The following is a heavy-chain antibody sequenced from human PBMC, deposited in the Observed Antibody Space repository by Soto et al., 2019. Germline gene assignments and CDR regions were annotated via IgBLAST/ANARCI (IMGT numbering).Heavy chain of an antibody. CDR1: GYTFTGYY. D-gene: IGHD2-8*01. Sequence: ASVKVSCKASGYTFTGYYMHWVRQAPGQGLEWMGWINPNSGGTNYAQKFQGWVTMTRDTPISTAYMELSRLRSDDTAVYYCARDSLGCTNGVCYLIFDYWGQGTLVTVSS. CDR3: ARDSLGCTNGVCYLIFDY. J-gene: IGHJ4*02. V-gene: IGHV1-2*04. CDR2: INPNSGGT.